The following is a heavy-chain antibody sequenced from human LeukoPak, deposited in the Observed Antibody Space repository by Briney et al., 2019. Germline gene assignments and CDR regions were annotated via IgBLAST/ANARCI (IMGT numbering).Heavy chain of an antibody. CDR2: MNPNSGNT. Sequence: GASVKVSCKASGYTFTSYDINWVRQATGQRLEWMGWMNPNSGNTGYAQKFQGRFTMTRNTSISTAYMELSSLRSEDTAVYYCAREIADCSSTSCYRGSWFDPWGQGTLVTVSS. V-gene: IGHV1-8*01. CDR3: AREIADCSSTSCYRGSWFDP. CDR1: GYTFTSYD. J-gene: IGHJ5*02. D-gene: IGHD2-2*01.